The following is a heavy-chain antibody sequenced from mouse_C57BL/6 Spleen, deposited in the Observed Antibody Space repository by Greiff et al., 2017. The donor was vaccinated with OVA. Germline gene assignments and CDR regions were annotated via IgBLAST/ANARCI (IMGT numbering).Heavy chain of an antibody. D-gene: IGHD1-1*01. V-gene: IGHV1-26*01. J-gene: IGHJ3*01. CDR3: ARAFYYYGSNGFAY. CDR1: GYTFTDYY. CDR2: INPNNGGT. Sequence: EVQLQQSGPELVKPGASVKISCKASGYTFTDYYMNWVKQSHGKSLEWIGDINPNNGGTSYNQKFKGKATLTVDKSSSTAYMELRSLTPEDSAVYYCARAFYYYGSNGFAYWGQGTLVTVSA.